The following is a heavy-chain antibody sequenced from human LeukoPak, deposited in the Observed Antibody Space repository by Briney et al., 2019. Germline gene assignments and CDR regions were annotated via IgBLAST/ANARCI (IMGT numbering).Heavy chain of an antibody. D-gene: IGHD3-10*01. CDR1: GFTFSSYW. CDR2: IKQDGSEK. V-gene: IGHV3-7*03. J-gene: IGHJ4*02. Sequence: PGGSLRLSCAASGFTFSSYWMSWVRQAPGKGLEWVANIKQDGSEKYYVDSVRGRFTISRENAKNSLYLQMNSLRAEDTAVYYCADYYGPGSYYPSGYWGQGTLVTVSS. CDR3: ADYYGPGSYYPSGY.